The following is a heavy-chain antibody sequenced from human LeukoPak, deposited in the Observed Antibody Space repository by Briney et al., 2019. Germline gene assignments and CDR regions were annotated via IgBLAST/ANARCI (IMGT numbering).Heavy chain of an antibody. CDR1: GYSISSGYY. CDR3: SRDYYYYDSSGYN. CDR2: IYHSGST. V-gene: IGHV4-38-2*02. J-gene: IGHJ4*02. D-gene: IGHD3-22*01. Sequence: SETLSLTCTVSGYSISSGYYWGWIRQPPGKGLEWIGSIYHSGSTYYNPSLKSRVTISVDTSKNQFSLKLSSVTAADTAVYYCSRDYYYYDSSGYNWGQGTLVTVSS.